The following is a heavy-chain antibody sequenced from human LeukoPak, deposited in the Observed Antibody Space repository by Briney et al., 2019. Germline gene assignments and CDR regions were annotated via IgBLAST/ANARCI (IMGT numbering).Heavy chain of an antibody. J-gene: IGHJ4*02. CDR2: ISAGNGNT. Sequence: ASVKVSFKASGYTFTSYAIHWVRQAPGQRLEWMGWISAGNGNTKYSQNFQGRVTFISNTSATTAFMELSSLRSEDAAVYYCARDSGSGSNDYWGQGTLVTVSS. D-gene: IGHD1-26*01. CDR3: ARDSGSGSNDY. CDR1: GYTFTSYA. V-gene: IGHV1-3*01.